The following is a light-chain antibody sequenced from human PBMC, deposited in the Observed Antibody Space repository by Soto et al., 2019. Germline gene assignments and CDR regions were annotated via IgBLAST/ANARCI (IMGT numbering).Light chain of an antibody. CDR2: DAS. Sequence: IQLTQSPSFLSPSIGESVTITCRASQVISTSLAWYQQKPGKAPKVLIYDASSLESGVPSRFSGSGSGTEFILTISSLQPDDFASYCCQHYGGMWTFGQGTKVDNK. CDR1: QVISTS. V-gene: IGKV1-13*02. J-gene: IGKJ1*01. CDR3: QHYGGMWT.